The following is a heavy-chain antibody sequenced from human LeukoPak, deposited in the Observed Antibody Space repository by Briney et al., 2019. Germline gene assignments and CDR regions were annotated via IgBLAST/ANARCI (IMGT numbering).Heavy chain of an antibody. V-gene: IGHV3-30*18. J-gene: IGHJ4*02. CDR3: AKATELGSLVY. CDR2: ISYDGSNK. CDR1: GFTFSSYG. D-gene: IGHD7-27*01. Sequence: PGGSLRLSCAASGFTFSSYGMHWVRQAPGKGLEWVAVISYDGSNKYYADSVKGRFTISRDNSKNTLYLQMNSLRAEDTAVYYCAKATELGSLVYWGQGTLVTVSS.